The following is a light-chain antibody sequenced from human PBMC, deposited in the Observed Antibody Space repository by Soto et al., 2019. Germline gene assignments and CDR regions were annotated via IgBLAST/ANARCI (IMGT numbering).Light chain of an antibody. CDR1: QGISSY. Sequence: DIQLTQSPSFLSASVGDRVTITCRASQGISSYLSWYQQKPGKAPNLLIYAASTLQSGVPSRFSGSGSGTDCTLTISSLQPEDFATYYCQQLNSYSITFGQGTRLEMK. CDR3: QQLNSYSIT. CDR2: AAS. V-gene: IGKV1-9*01. J-gene: IGKJ5*01.